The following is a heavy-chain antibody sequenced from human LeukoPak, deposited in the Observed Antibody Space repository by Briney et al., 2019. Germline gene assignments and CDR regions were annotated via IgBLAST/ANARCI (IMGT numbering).Heavy chain of an antibody. J-gene: IGHJ4*02. CDR1: GDSLSSSAYY. Sequence: SETLSLTCSVSGDSLSSSAYYLAWIRQPPGKGLEWIGSIYYNGNTYYNPSLKTRLTMSVDTSKNQFSLRLSSVTAADTAVYYCARLGYGSGSYYKRDFDYWGQGTLVTVSS. D-gene: IGHD3-10*01. V-gene: IGHV4-39*01. CDR3: ARLGYGSGSYYKRDFDY. CDR2: IYYNGNT.